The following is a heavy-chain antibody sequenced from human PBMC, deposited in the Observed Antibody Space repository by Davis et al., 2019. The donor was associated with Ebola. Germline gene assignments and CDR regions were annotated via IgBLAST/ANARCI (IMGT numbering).Heavy chain of an antibody. Sequence: SETLSLTCAVYGGSFSGYYWRWIRQPPGKGLEWIGEINHSGSTNYNPSLKSRVTISVDTSKNQFSLKLSSVTAADTAVYYCARHSYDMLTGYSPFDYWGQGTLVTVSS. D-gene: IGHD3-9*01. V-gene: IGHV4-34*01. J-gene: IGHJ4*02. CDR3: ARHSYDMLTGYSPFDY. CDR2: INHSGST. CDR1: GGSFSGYY.